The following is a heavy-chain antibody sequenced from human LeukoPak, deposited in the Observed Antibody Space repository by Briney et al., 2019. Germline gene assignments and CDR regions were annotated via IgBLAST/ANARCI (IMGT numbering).Heavy chain of an antibody. D-gene: IGHD3-22*01. CDR1: GGSFSGYY. CDR2: INHSGST. Sequence: SSETLSLTCAVYGGSFSGYYWSWVRQPPGKGLEWIGEINHSGSTNYNPSLKSRVTISVDTSKNQFSLKLSSVTAADTAVYYCARGGGTMIVVVKKFDYWGQGTLVTVSS. CDR3: ARGGGTMIVVVKKFDY. J-gene: IGHJ4*02. V-gene: IGHV4-34*01.